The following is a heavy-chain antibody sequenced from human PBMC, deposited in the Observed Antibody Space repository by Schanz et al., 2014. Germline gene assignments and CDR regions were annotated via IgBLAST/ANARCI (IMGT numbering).Heavy chain of an antibody. J-gene: IGHJ4*02. CDR2: IYDSGST. D-gene: IGHD2-2*01. V-gene: IGHV4-59*08. CDR3: ARQYCRSATCFIGLDY. CDR1: GGSFSGYY. Sequence: QVQLQESGPGLVKPSETLSLTCTVSGGSFSGYYWTWIRQPPGKGLDWIGYIYDSGSTNYNPSLKGQVTRTGDTPNTHFPLTLPSVPAADTAVYYCARQYCRSATCFIGLDYWGQGALVTVSS.